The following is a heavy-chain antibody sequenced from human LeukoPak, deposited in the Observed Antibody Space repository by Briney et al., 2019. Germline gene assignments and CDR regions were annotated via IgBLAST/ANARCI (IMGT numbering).Heavy chain of an antibody. CDR3: ASTTGTGHDAFDI. V-gene: IGHV1-18*01. CDR2: ISAYNGNT. Sequence: ASVKVSCKASGGTFSSYAISWVRQAPGQGLEWMGWISAYNGNTNYAQKLQGRVTMTTDTSTSTAYMELRSLRSDDTAVYYCASTTGTGHDAFDIWGQGTMVTVSS. CDR1: GGTFSSYA. J-gene: IGHJ3*02. D-gene: IGHD1-1*01.